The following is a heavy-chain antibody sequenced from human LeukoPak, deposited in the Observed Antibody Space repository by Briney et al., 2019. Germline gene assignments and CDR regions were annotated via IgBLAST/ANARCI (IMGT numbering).Heavy chain of an antibody. CDR1: GGTFSSYA. Sequence: SVKVSCKASGGTFSSYAISWVRQAPGQGLEWMGRIIPILGIANYAQKFQGRVTMTRDTSTSTVYMELSSLRSEDTAVYYCARGSSGSYSAHYYGMDVWGQGTTVTVSS. D-gene: IGHD1-26*01. J-gene: IGHJ6*02. CDR2: IIPILGIA. CDR3: ARGSSGSYSAHYYGMDV. V-gene: IGHV1-69*04.